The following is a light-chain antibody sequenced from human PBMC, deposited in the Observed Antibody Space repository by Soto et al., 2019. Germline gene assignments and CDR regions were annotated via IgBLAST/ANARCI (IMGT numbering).Light chain of an antibody. CDR1: QDVSRN. J-gene: IGKJ4*01. CDR3: QQYGSSHTLT. V-gene: IGKV3-20*01. Sequence: EMVVTRSPATLSVSPGKRAPLSCRASQDVSRNLAWYQQKPGQAPSLLIYGASTRATGTPARFSGSGSGTDFTLTISRLEPEDFAVYYCQQYGSSHTLTFGGGTQVDIK. CDR2: GAS.